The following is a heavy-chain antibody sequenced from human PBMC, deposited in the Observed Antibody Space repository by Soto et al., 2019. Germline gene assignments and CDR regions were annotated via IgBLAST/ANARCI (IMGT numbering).Heavy chain of an antibody. D-gene: IGHD3-10*01. CDR1: DDSITGGGYY. J-gene: IGHJ4*02. CDR2: VYYRGST. V-gene: IGHV4-31*02. Sequence: SETLSLTCSVSDDSITGGGYYWSWIRQHPAKGLEWIGSVYYRGSTYYNPSLRSRGTISLDPSQARLSLRLTSLTAADTATYYCARGGSGTYHVWGQGTLVTVSS. CDR3: ARGGSGTYHV.